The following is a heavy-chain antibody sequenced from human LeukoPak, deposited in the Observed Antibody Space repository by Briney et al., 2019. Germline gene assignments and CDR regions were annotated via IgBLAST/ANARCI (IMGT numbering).Heavy chain of an antibody. D-gene: IGHD3-22*01. CDR2: INWNGDST. J-gene: IGHJ4*02. CDR3: AKSRTMIVVVQYIDY. CDR1: GFTFDDYG. Sequence: GGSLRLSCAASGFTFDDYGMSWVRQAPGKGLEWVSGINWNGDSTGYADSVKGRFTISRDNAKNSLYLQMNSLRAEDTAVYYCAKSRTMIVVVQYIDYWGQGTLVTVSS. V-gene: IGHV3-20*04.